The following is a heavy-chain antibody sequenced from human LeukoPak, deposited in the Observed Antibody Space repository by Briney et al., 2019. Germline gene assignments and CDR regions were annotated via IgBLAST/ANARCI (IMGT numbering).Heavy chain of an antibody. CDR1: GFTFSSYA. J-gene: IGHJ4*02. CDR2: ISYDGSNK. V-gene: IGHV3-30-3*01. Sequence: GGSLRLSCEASGFTFSSYAMHWFRQAPGKGLEWVAIISYDGSNKYYADSVKGRFTISRDNSKNTLYLQMNSLRAEDTAVYYCAREQTIAVAGTMDYWGQGTLVTVSS. CDR3: AREQTIAVAGTMDY. D-gene: IGHD6-19*01.